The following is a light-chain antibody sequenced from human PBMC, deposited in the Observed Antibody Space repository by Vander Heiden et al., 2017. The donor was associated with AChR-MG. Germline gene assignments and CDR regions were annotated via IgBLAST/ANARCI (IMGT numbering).Light chain of an antibody. V-gene: IGKV3-15*01. CDR2: GAS. J-gene: IGKJ4*01. CDR1: QSVSDK. CDR3: QQFNNWPLT. Sequence: ELVMTQSPATLSVSPGERATLSCRASQSVSDKFAWYQQKPGQAPRLLIYGASTRATGIPASFSGSGSGTEFTLTISSLQSEDFAIYYCQQFNNWPLTFGGGTKVEI.